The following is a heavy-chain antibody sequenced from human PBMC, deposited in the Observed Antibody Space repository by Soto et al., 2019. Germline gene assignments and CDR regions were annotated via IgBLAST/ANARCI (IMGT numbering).Heavy chain of an antibody. J-gene: IGHJ4*02. CDR2: INHSGST. Sequence: SETLSLTCAVYGGTFSGYYWSWILQPPGKGLEWIGEINHSGSTNYNPSLKSRVTISVDTSKNQFSLKLSSVTAAGTAVYYCARHIMITFGGGPKPFDYWGQGTLVTVSS. D-gene: IGHD3-16*01. V-gene: IGHV4-34*01. CDR1: GGTFSGYY. CDR3: ARHIMITFGGGPKPFDY.